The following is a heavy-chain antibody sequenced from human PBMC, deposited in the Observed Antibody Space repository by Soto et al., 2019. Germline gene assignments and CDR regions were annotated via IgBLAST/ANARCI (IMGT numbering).Heavy chain of an antibody. V-gene: IGHV2-5*02. CDR3: AHTWIQLWFVY. CDR2: IYWDDDK. J-gene: IGHJ4*02. CDR1: GFSLSTSGVG. Sequence: QITLKESGPTLVQPTQTLTLTCTFSGFSLSTSGVGVGWLRQPPGKALEWLALIYWDDDKRYSPSLKSRLTITKDTSKNQVVLTMTNRDPVDTATYYCAHTWIQLWFVYWGQGTLVTVSS. D-gene: IGHD5-18*01.